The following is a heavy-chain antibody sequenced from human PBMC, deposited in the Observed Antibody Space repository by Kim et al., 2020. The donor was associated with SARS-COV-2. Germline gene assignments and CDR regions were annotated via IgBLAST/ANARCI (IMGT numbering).Heavy chain of an antibody. CDR1: GYSFTNYW. V-gene: IGHV5-51*01. CDR3: ARGYTGYIQ. CDR2: IYPRDSDT. D-gene: IGHD5-12*01. J-gene: IGHJ4*02. Sequence: GESLKISCKGSGYSFTNYWIGWVRQMPGKGLEWMGIIYPRDSDTRYSPSFQGQVTISADKSLSTTHLQWSGLKASDSATYYCARGYTGYIQWGQGTLVTV.